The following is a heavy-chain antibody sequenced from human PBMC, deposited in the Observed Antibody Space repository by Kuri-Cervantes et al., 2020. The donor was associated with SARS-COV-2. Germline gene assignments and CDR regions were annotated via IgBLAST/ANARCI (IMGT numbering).Heavy chain of an antibody. CDR1: GYSISSGYY. J-gene: IGHJ4*02. CDR3: ARRHEIVPDY. Sequence: GSLRLSCAVSGYSISSGYYWGWIRQPPGEGLEWIGSIYYSGSTYYNPSLKSRVTISVDTSKNQFSLKLSSVTAADTAVYYCARRHEIVPDYWGQGTLVTVSS. D-gene: IGHD2/OR15-2a*01. CDR2: IYYSGST. V-gene: IGHV4-38-2*01.